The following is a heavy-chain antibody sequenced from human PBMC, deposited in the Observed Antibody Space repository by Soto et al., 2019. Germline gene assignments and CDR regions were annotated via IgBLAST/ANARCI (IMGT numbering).Heavy chain of an antibody. V-gene: IGHV3-9*01. D-gene: IGHD1-26*01. CDR2: ISWNSGSI. Sequence: EVQLVESGGGLVQPGRSLRLSCAASGFTFDDHAMHWVRQAPGKGLEWVSGISWNSGSIGYADSVKGRFTISRDNAKNSLYLQMNSLRAEDTALYYCAKAPLSPVSSEELFDYWGQGTLVTVSS. CDR3: AKAPLSPVSSEELFDY. J-gene: IGHJ4*02. CDR1: GFTFDDHA.